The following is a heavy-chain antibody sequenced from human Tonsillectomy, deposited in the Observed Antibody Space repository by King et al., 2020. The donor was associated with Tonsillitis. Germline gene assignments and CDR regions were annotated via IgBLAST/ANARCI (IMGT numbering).Heavy chain of an antibody. CDR1: GYTFTSYD. D-gene: IGHD3-22*01. CDR2: MNPNSGNT. CDR3: ARGLTYYYDSSGYWGGDYYYGMDV. Sequence: QLVQSGAEVKKPGASVKVSCKASGYTFTSYDINWVRQATGQGLEWMGWMNPNSGNTGYAQKFQGRVTMNRNTSISTAYMELSSLRSEDTAVYYCARGLTYYYDSSGYWGGDYYYGMDVWGKGTTVTVSS. J-gene: IGHJ6*04. V-gene: IGHV1-8*01.